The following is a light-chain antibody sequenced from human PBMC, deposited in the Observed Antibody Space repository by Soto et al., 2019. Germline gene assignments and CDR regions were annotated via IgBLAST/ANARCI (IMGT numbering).Light chain of an antibody. Sequence: EIVLTQSPGTLSLSPGERATLSCRASQSVSSSYSLAWYQQKPGQAPRLVMYGTSNRATGIPDRFSGSGSGTDFTLTISRLEPEDFAVYYCQQYDSSPRTFGQGTKVDIK. J-gene: IGKJ1*01. CDR3: QQYDSSPRT. CDR1: QSVSSSY. CDR2: GTS. V-gene: IGKV3-20*01.